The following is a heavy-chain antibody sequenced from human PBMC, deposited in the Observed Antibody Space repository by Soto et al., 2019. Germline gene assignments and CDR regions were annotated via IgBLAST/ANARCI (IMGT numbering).Heavy chain of an antibody. D-gene: IGHD6-13*01. Sequence: QVQLVESGGGVGQHGRSLRLSCAASGFTFSSYAMHWVRQAPGKGLEWVAVISYDGSNKYYADSVKGRFTISRDNSKNTLYLQMNSLRAEDTAVYYCARPGIAAAGFPLNWFDPWGQGTLVTVSS. J-gene: IGHJ5*02. CDR3: ARPGIAAAGFPLNWFDP. CDR1: GFTFSSYA. V-gene: IGHV3-30-3*01. CDR2: ISYDGSNK.